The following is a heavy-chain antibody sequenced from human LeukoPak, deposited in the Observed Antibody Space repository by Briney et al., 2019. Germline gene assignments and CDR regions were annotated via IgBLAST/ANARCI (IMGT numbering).Heavy chain of an antibody. CDR1: GFTFSSYP. CDR3: VRESAYYDY. Sequence: GGSLRLSCSASGFTFSSYPMHWVRQAPGKGLEYVSAISSNGGSTYYAGSLKGRFTISRDNSKNTLYLQVSSLRAEDTALYYCVRESAYYDYWGQGTLVTVSS. D-gene: IGHD3-22*01. V-gene: IGHV3-64D*09. CDR2: ISSNGGST. J-gene: IGHJ4*02.